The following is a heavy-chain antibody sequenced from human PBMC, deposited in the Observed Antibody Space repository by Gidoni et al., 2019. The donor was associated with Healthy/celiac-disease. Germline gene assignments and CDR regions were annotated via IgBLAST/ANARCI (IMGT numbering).Heavy chain of an antibody. V-gene: IGHV4-59*01. D-gene: IGHD4-17*01. J-gene: IGHJ5*02. CDR1: GGSISRYY. CDR3: ARDSPTTVTTPARWFDP. Sequence: QVQLQESGPGLVKPSETLSLTCTVSGGSISRYYWSWIRQPPGKGLEWIGYIYYSGSTNYHPSLKSRVTISVDTSKNQFSLKLSSVTAAYTAVYSCARDSPTTVTTPARWFDPWGQGTLVTVSS. CDR2: IYYSGST.